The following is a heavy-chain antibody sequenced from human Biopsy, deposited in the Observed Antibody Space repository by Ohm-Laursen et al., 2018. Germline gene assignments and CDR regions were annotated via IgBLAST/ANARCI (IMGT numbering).Heavy chain of an antibody. CDR1: GYSFTKYY. V-gene: IGHV1-46*01. J-gene: IGHJ6*02. CDR3: ARDETGSSVFGPYYYGMDV. D-gene: IGHD3-9*01. CDR2: INPTGGTT. Sequence: SSVKVSCKASGYSFTKYYINWVRQAPGQGLEWMGIINPTGGTTSYAEEFQGRVTLTRDTSTGTVYLELNSLIYEDTALYYCARDETGSSVFGPYYYGMDVWGQGTTVIVSS.